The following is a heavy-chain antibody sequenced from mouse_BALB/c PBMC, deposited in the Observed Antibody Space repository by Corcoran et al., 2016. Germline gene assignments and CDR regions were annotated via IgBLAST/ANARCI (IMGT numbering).Heavy chain of an antibody. CDR3: ARWDWYFDV. V-gene: IGHV14-3*02. CDR1: GFNIKDTY. CDR2: IDPANGNT. J-gene: IGHJ1*01. Sequence: EVQLQQSGAELVKPGASVKLSCTASGFNIKDTYMHWVKQRPEQGLEWIGRIDPANGNTKYDPKFQGKATITADTSSNTAYLQLSSRTSEDTAVYYGARWDWYFDVWGAGTTVTVSS.